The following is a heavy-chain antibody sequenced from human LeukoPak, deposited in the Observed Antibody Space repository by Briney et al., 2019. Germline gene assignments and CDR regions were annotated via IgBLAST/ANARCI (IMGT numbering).Heavy chain of an antibody. CDR1: GFTFSSYE. CDR3: ARNSYVPGSYHYSYGMAV. V-gene: IGHV3-48*03. D-gene: IGHD3-10*01. J-gene: IGHJ6*04. CDR2: ISSSGSTI. Sequence: GGSLRLSCAASGFTFSSYEMNWVRQAPGKGLEWVSYISSSGSTIYYADSVKGRFTISRDNAKNSLYLQMNSLRAEDTAVYYCARNSYVPGSYHYSYGMAVWAKGPRVTVSS.